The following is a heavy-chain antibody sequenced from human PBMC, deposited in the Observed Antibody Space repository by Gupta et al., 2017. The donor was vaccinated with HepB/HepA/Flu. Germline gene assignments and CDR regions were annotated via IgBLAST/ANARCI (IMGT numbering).Heavy chain of an antibody. D-gene: IGHD6-6*01. Sequence: QVTLKESGPVLVKPTETLTLTCTVSGFSLSNARMGVSWIRQPPGKALEWLAHIFSNDEKSYSTSLKSRLTISKDTSKSQVVLTMTNMDPVDTATYYCARIVLGYSSSPYYYYYYYMDVWGKGTTVTVSS. CDR1: GFSLSNARMG. CDR3: ARIVLGYSSSPYYYYYYYMDV. CDR2: IFSNDEK. V-gene: IGHV2-26*01. J-gene: IGHJ6*03.